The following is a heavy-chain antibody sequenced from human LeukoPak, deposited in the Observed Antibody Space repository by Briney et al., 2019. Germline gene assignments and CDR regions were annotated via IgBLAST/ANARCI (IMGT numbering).Heavy chain of an antibody. CDR1: GYTFTGYY. J-gene: IGHJ4*02. Sequence: PRASVKVSCKASGYTFTGYYMHWVRQAPGQGLEWMGWINPNSGGTNYAQKFQGRVTMTRDTSISTAYMELSRLRSDDTAVYYCAREQGRSMVRGVITNYWGQGTLVTVSS. V-gene: IGHV1-2*02. CDR2: INPNSGGT. D-gene: IGHD3-10*01. CDR3: AREQGRSMVRGVITNY.